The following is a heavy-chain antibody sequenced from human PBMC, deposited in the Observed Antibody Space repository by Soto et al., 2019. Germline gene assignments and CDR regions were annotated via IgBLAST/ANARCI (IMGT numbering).Heavy chain of an antibody. CDR1: GGSISSGGYY. D-gene: IGHD3-3*01. V-gene: IGHV4-31*03. CDR2: IYYSGST. CDR3: ATKHGEWLSHDAFDI. Sequence: QVQLQESGPGLVKPSQTLSLTCTVSGGSISSGGYYWSWIRQHPGKGLEWIGYIYYSGSTYYNPSLKGRVTISVDTSKNQFSLKLSSVTAADTAVYYCATKHGEWLSHDAFDIWGQGTMVTVSS. J-gene: IGHJ3*02.